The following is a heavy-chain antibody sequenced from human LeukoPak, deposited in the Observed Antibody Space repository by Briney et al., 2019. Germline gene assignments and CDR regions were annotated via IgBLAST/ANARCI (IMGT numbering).Heavy chain of an antibody. J-gene: IGHJ5*02. V-gene: IGHV1-58*01. CDR1: GFTFTSSA. CDR2: IVVGSGNT. CDR3: AREMTTVTTRKYNWFDP. Sequence: GASVKVSCKASGFTFTSSAVQWVRQARGQRLEWIGWIVVGSGNTNYAQKFQERVTITRDMSTSTAYMELSSLRSEDTAVYYCAREMTTVTTRKYNWFDPWGQGTLVTVSS. D-gene: IGHD4-17*01.